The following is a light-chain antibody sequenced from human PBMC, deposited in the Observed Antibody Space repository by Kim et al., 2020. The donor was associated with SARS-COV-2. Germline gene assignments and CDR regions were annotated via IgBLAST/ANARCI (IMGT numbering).Light chain of an antibody. CDR2: SVN. J-gene: IGLJ3*02. V-gene: IGLV2-14*04. CDR1: RSNIGAYNY. Sequence: GRSVANSCTGSRSNIGAYNYVSWCQQHPGKAPQLMIFSVNRRPSGVSSRFSGSKSANTASLTISGLQPEDEADYYCSSYTSSDAWVFGGGTQLTVL. CDR3: SSYTSSDAWV.